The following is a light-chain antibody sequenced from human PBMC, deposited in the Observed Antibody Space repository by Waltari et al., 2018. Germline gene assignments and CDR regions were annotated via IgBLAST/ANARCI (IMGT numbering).Light chain of an antibody. CDR2: VTD. CDR1: SSNNGAGNY. J-gene: IGLJ1*01. CDR3: QSYDNSLSAPYV. Sequence: QSLLSHTASVSGTHAQGVIIPCTASSSNNGAGNYVHWSQQFPGAAPRLLIYVTDSRPSGVPDRFSGSRSGTSASLAIAGLQAEDEADYFCQSYDNSLSAPYVFGTGTKVIVL. V-gene: IGLV1-40*01.